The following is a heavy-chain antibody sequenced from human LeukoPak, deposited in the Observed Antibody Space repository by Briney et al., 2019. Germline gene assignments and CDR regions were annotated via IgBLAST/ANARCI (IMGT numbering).Heavy chain of an antibody. CDR2: MKGDESEI. CDR3: ARPAYTAAYDL. Sequence: PGGSLRLSCAASGFTFSSYGMHWVRQAPGKGLEWVANMKGDESEIHYVDSVKGRFTISRDNAKNSLYLQMNSLRAEDTAVYYCARPAYTAAYDLWGQGTMVTVSS. J-gene: IGHJ3*01. V-gene: IGHV3-7*01. CDR1: GFTFSSYG. D-gene: IGHD3-16*01.